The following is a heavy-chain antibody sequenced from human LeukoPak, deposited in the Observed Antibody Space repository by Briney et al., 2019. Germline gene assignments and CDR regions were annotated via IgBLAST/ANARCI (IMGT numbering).Heavy chain of an antibody. V-gene: IGHV4-4*07. Sequence: SETLSLTCTVSGCSLSSYCWSWIRQPAGKGLEWIGRIYPSGSANYNPSLKNRVTMSVNTSKNPFSLKLYSVTTADKTVYYYARGPYCICASCSQYYFDYWGQGTLVTVSS. J-gene: IGHJ4*02. CDR1: GCSLSSYC. CDR2: IYPSGSA. CDR3: ARGPYCICASCSQYYFDY. D-gene: IGHD2-2*01.